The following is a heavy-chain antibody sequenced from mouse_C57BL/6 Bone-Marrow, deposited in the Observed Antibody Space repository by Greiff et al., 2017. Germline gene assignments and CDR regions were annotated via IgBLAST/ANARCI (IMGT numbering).Heavy chain of an antibody. J-gene: IGHJ2*01. D-gene: IGHD1-1*01. CDR3: ARASITTVVGY. CDR1: GYTFTSYW. CDR2: IDPSDSYT. Sequence: QVQLKQPGAELVKPGASVKLSCKASGYTFTSYWMQWVKQRPGQGLEWIGEIDPSDSYTNYNQKFKGKATLTVDTSSSTAYMQLSSLTSGDSAVDYCARASITTVVGYWGQGTTLTVSS. V-gene: IGHV1-50*01.